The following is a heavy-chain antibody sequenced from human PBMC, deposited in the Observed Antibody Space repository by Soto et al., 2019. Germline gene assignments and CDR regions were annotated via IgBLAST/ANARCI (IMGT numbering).Heavy chain of an antibody. J-gene: IGHJ3*02. CDR1: GFAFSSYS. D-gene: IGHD2-21*01. V-gene: IGHV3-23*01. CDR3: AKVTDCGVSRCDDGIDI. CDR2: ISGSGGVT. Sequence: GGSLRLSCAASGFAFSSYSMNWVRQAPGKGLEWVSIISGSGGVTSYADSVKGRFTISRDNSKNSLFLQMKSLRDEDTAVYYCAKVTDCGVSRCDDGIDIRAHRTPVTVSS.